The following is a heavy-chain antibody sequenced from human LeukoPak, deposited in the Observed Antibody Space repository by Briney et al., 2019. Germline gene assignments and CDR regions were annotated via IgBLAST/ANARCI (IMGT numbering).Heavy chain of an antibody. CDR3: ARGQTDSSSWCPDY. V-gene: IGHV3-7*01. CDR2: IKQDGSEK. J-gene: IGHJ4*02. Sequence: GGSLRLSCAASGSTFSSYWMSWVRQAPGKGLEWVANIKQDGSEKYYVDSVKGRFTISRDNAKNSLYLQMNSLRAEDTAVYYCARGQTDSSSWCPDYWGQGTLVTVSS. CDR1: GSTFSSYW. D-gene: IGHD6-13*01.